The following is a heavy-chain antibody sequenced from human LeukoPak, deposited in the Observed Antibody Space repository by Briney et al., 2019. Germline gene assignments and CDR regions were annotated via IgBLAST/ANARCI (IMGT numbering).Heavy chain of an antibody. Sequence: SETLSLTCAAYGGTFSGHYWTWIRQPPGKGLEGMGEIDHTGRSTYNPGLTSRFTISKDSSKNQFSLSLESVIAADTAVYFCARGENSGSYFSYFDSWAQGTPVTVSS. CDR2: IDHTGRS. CDR1: GGTFSGHY. D-gene: IGHD3-10*01. V-gene: IGHV4-34*01. J-gene: IGHJ5*01. CDR3: ARGENSGSYFSYFDS.